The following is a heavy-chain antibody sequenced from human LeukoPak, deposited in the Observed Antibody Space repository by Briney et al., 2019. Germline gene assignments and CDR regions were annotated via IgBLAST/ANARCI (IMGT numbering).Heavy chain of an antibody. CDR2: ISGSGGST. CDR3: AKDRPTFYYYDSSGYPYSAFDY. CDR1: GFTFSSYA. Sequence: GGSLRLSCAASGFTFSSYAMSWVRQAPGKGLEWVSAISGSGGSTYYADSVKGRFTISRDNSKNPLYLQMNSLRGEDTAVYYCAKDRPTFYYYDSSGYPYSAFDYWGQGTLVTVSS. V-gene: IGHV3-23*01. J-gene: IGHJ4*02. D-gene: IGHD3-22*01.